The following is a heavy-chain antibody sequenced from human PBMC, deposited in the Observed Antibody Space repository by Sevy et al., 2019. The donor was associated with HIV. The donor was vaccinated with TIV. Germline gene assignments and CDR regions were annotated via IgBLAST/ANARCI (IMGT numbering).Heavy chain of an antibody. V-gene: IGHV1-18*01. CDR3: ARGGTTPDY. CDR2: ISTHNGNT. D-gene: IGHD1-1*01. Sequence: ASVKVSCKASGYIFSGYAINWVRQAPGQGLEWMGWISTHNGNTNYAQKLQGRVTMTTETSSTTAYMELRSLRSDDTAVYYCARGGTTPDYWGQGTLVTVSS. CDR1: GYIFSGYA. J-gene: IGHJ4*02.